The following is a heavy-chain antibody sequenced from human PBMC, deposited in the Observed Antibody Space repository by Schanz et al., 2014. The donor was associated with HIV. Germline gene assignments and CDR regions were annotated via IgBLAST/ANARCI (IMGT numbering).Heavy chain of an antibody. CDR3: AKTGWSQGNYYYYYGMDV. CDR2: IGYDGNNK. CDR1: GFTFRNFG. D-gene: IGHD3-3*01. V-gene: IGHV3-33*06. J-gene: IGHJ6*02. Sequence: QEQLVESGGGVVQPGKSLRLSCAASGFTFRNFGMHWVRQAPGKGLEWVAIIGYDGNNKYYADSVKGRFTVSRDNSKNTNTLYLQMNSLRAEDTAVYYCAKTGWSQGNYYYYYGMDVWGQGTTVTVSS.